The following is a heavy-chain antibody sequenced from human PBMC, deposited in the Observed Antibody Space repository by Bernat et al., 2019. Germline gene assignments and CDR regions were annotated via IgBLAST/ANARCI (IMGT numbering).Heavy chain of an antibody. CDR3: ARSRYSYGFYYCDYYMDV. CDR1: GGSISSSSYY. D-gene: IGHD5-18*01. V-gene: IGHV4-39*01. Sequence: QLQLQASGPGLVKPSETLSLTCTVSGGSISSSSYYWGWIRQPPGKGLEWTGSIYYSGSTYYNPSLKSRVTISVDTSKNQFSLKLSSVTAAVTAVYYCARSRYSYGFYYCDYYMDVWGKGTTVTVSS. CDR2: IYYSGST. J-gene: IGHJ6*03.